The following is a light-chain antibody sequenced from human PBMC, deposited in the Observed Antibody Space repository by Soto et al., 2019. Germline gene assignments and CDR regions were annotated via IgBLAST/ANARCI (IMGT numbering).Light chain of an antibody. CDR2: TNS. Sequence: QAVVTQPPSVSGAPGQRVTISCTGSRSNMGAGFDVHWYQQLSGRAPKLLIYTNSNRPSGVPDRFSGSKSGTSASLAITGLQAEDEADYYCQSFDSSLRGDVFGTGTKVTVL. J-gene: IGLJ1*01. V-gene: IGLV1-40*01. CDR3: QSFDSSLRGDV. CDR1: RSNMGAGFD.